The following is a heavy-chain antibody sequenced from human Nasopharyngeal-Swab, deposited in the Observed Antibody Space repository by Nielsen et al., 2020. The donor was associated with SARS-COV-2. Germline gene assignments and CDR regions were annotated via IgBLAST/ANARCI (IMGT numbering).Heavy chain of an antibody. J-gene: IGHJ4*02. CDR3: ARDPSGYDSDY. Sequence: GGSLRLSCAASGFTFSSYAMHWVRQAPGKGLEWVAVISYDGSNKYYADSVKGRFTISRDNSKNTLYLQMNSLRAEDTAVYYCARDPSGYDSDYWGQGTLVTVSS. V-gene: IGHV3-30*04. CDR1: GFTFSSYA. D-gene: IGHD5-12*01. CDR2: ISYDGSNK.